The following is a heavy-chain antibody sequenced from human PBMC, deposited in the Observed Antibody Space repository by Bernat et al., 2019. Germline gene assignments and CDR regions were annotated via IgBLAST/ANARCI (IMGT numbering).Heavy chain of an antibody. CDR2: IIPILGIA. Sequence: QVQLVQSGAEVKKPGSSVKVSCKASGGTFSSYTISWVRQAPGQGLEWMGRIIPILGIANYAQKFQGRVTITADKSTSTAYMELSSLRSEDTAVYYCARGGGYCSGGSCYPDAFDIWGQGTMVTVFS. CDR3: ARGGGYCSGGSCYPDAFDI. D-gene: IGHD2-15*01. V-gene: IGHV1-69*02. CDR1: GGTFSSYT. J-gene: IGHJ3*02.